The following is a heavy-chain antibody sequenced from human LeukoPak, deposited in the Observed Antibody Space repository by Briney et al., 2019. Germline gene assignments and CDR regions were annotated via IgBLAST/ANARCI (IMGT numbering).Heavy chain of an antibody. CDR3: ARLSPATTGTSPIHY. Sequence: ASVKVSCKASGGTFSSYAISWVRQAPGQGLEWMGGIIPIFGTANYAQKFQGRVTITADESTSTAYMELSSLRSEDTAVYYCARLSPATTGTSPIHYWGQGTLVTVSS. V-gene: IGHV1-69*13. CDR1: GGTFSSYA. D-gene: IGHD1-1*01. CDR2: IIPIFGTA. J-gene: IGHJ4*02.